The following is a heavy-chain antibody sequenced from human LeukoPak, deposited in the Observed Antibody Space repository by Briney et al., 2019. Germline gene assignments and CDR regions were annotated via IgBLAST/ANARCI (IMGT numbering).Heavy chain of an antibody. CDR1: GYTFTGYY. CDR3: ASYCSGGSCYSAHMDV. D-gene: IGHD2-15*01. J-gene: IGHJ6*03. Sequence: ASVKVSCKASGYTFTGYYMPWVRQAPGQGLEWMGRINPNRGGTNYAQKFQGRVTMTRDTSISTAYMELSRLRSDDTAVYYCASYCSGGSCYSAHMDVWGKGTTVTVSS. CDR2: INPNRGGT. V-gene: IGHV1-2*06.